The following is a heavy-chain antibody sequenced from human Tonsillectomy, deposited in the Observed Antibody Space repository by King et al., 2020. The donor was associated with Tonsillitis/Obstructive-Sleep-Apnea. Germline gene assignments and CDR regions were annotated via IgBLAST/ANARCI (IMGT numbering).Heavy chain of an antibody. CDR3: ARDLFGELRDY. Sequence: VQLQQWGAGLLKPSETLSLTCAVYGGSFSGYYWSWIRQPPGKGLEWIGEINHSGSTNYNPSLKSRITILVDTSKNQFSLNLSSVTAADTAVYYCARDLFGELRDYWGQGTLVTVSS. V-gene: IGHV4-34*01. J-gene: IGHJ4*02. D-gene: IGHD3-10*01. CDR2: INHSGST. CDR1: GGSFSGYY.